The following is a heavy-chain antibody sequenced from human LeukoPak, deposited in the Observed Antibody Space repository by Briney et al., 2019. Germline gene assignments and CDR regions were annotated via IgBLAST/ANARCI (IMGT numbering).Heavy chain of an antibody. D-gene: IGHD5-24*01. J-gene: IGHJ4*02. CDR3: AKGGYNYYFDY. CDR2: INTDGSST. V-gene: IGHV3-74*01. CDR1: GFTLSSYW. Sequence: GGSLRLSCAASGFTLSSYWMHWVRQAPGKGLVWVSRINTDGSSTSYADSVKGRFTISRDNAKNTLYLQMNSLRAEDTAVYYCAKGGYNYYFDYWGQGTLVTVSS.